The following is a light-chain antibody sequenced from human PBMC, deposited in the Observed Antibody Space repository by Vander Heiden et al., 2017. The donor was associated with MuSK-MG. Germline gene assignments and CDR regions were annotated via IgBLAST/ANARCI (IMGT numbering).Light chain of an antibody. Sequence: AMITCGGSNIGERSVHWYQQRPGPSGIPERFSGSKSGNTATLTISRVEAGDEADYYCHVWDSSVVFGGGTKLTVL. CDR3: HVWDSSVV. CDR1: NIGERS. J-gene: IGLJ2*01. V-gene: IGLV3-21*02.